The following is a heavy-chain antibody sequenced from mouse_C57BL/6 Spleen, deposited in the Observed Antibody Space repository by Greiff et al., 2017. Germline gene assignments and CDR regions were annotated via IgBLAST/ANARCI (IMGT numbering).Heavy chain of an antibody. CDR2: IDPETGGT. Sequence: QVQLQQSGAELVRPVASVTLSCKASGYTFTDYEMHWVKQTPVHGLEWIGAIDPETGGTAYNQKFKGKAILTAAKSSSTAYMELRSLTSEDSAVYYCTREDSSGIYAMDYWGQGTSVTVAS. J-gene: IGHJ4*01. D-gene: IGHD3-2*02. V-gene: IGHV1-15*01. CDR1: GYTFTDYE. CDR3: TREDSSGIYAMDY.